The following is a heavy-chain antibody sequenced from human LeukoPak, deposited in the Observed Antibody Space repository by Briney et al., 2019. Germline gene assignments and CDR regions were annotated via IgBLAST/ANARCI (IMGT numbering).Heavy chain of an antibody. D-gene: IGHD3-10*01. CDR3: ARARSGSYHPNGNYFDY. J-gene: IGHJ4*02. CDR1: GFTFSSYS. V-gene: IGHV3-21*01. CDR2: ISSSSSYI. Sequence: PGGSLRLSCAASGFTFSSYSMNWVRQAPGKGLEWVSSISSSSSYIYYADSVKGRFTISRDNAKNSLYLQMNSLRAEDTAVYYCARARSGSYHPNGNYFDYWGQGTLVTVSS.